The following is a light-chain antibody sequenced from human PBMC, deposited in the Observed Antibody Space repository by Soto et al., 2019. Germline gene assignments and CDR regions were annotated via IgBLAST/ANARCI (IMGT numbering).Light chain of an antibody. CDR1: QSINNW. V-gene: IGKV1-5*01. CDR3: QQYDTNPKT. J-gene: IGKJ1*01. Sequence: DIQMTQSPSTLSAFVGDRVTFTCRASQSINNWLAWYQQRPGTAPKILIYDASTLESGVPSRFSGSGSGTEFSLTISRLQPEDVATYYCQQYDTNPKTFGQGTKVEI. CDR2: DAS.